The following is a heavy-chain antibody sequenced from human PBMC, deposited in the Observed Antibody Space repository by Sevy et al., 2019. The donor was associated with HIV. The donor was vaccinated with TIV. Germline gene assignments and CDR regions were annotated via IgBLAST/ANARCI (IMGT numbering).Heavy chain of an antibody. D-gene: IGHD2-2*01. V-gene: IGHV3-48*03. J-gene: IGHJ5*01. CDR2: ISTSGTTI. CDR1: GFTLRSYE. CDR3: ARGAGIVVVPAAIWFDS. Sequence: GGSLRLSCAVSGFTLRSYEMNWVRQAPGKGLEWVSFISTSGTTIYYADSVKGRFTISRDNAKNPLFLRMDSLRAEDTALYYCARGAGIVVVPAAIWFDSWGQGTLVTVSS.